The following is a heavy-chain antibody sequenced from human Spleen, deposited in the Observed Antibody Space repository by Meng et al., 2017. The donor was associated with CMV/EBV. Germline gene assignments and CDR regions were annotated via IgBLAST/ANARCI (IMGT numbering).Heavy chain of an antibody. CDR2: INPNSGAT. CDR3: ASKGLDFWSAMTA. Sequence: KASGNTLTGGEMKGVQQAPGQGIEWMGGINPNSGATNYAQKFQGRVTMTSDTSISTAYMALSRLRSDDTAVYYCASKGLDFWSAMTAWGQGTLVTVSS. V-gene: IGHV1-2*02. J-gene: IGHJ5*02. CDR1: GNTLTGGE. D-gene: IGHD3-3*01.